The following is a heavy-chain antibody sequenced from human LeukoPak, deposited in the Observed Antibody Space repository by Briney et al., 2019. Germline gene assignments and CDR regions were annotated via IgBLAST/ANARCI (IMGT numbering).Heavy chain of an antibody. V-gene: IGHV3-23*01. CDR2: ISGTGSNT. J-gene: IGHJ4*02. D-gene: IGHD6-19*01. CDR3: AKSSSGWSRSHFDY. CDR1: GLNFRNAW. Sequence: GGSLRLSCAASGLNFRNAWLSWVRQAPGRGLEWVSAISGTGSNTYYADSVQGRFSISRDNSKNTLYLQTNSLRAEDTAVYYCAKSSSGWSRSHFDYWGQGTLVTVSS.